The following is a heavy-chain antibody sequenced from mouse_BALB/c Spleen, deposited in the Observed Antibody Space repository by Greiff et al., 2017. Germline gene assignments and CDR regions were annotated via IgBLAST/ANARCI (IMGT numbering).Heavy chain of an antibody. CDR1: GFTFSDFY. J-gene: IGHJ2*01. CDR2: SRNKANDYTT. D-gene: IGHD4-1*01. Sequence: EVKLVESGGGLVQPGGSLRLSCATSGFTFSDFYMEWVRQPPGKRLEWIAASRNKANDYTTEYSASVKGRFIVSRDTSQSILYLQMNALRAEDTAIYYGARELGQGYFDYWGQGTTLTVSS. V-gene: IGHV7-1*02. CDR3: ARELGQGYFDY.